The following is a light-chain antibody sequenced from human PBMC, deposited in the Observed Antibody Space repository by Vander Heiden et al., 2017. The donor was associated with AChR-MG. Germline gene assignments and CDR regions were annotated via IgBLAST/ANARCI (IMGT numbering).Light chain of an antibody. CDR2: DVS. V-gene: IGLV2-14*03. CDR3: SSYTSSSRYV. J-gene: IGLJ1*01. CDR1: SNDVGDYKY. Sequence: QSALTQPASVSGSPGQSITISCTGTSNDVGDYKYVSWYQQHPGKAPKLMIYDVSNRPSGVSNRFSGSKSDNTASLTISGLQTEDEADYYCSSYTSSSRYVFGTGTKVTVL.